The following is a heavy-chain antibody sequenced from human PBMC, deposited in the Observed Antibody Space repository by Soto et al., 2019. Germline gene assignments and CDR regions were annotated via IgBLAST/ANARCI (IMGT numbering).Heavy chain of an antibody. Sequence: ASVKVSCKASGYTFTSYGISWVRQAPGQGLEWMGWISAYNGNTNYAQKFQGRVTMTEDTSTDTAYMELSSLRSEDTAVYYCATGRSSRTYYYYYGMDVWGQGTTVTVSS. D-gene: IGHD6-13*01. CDR1: GYTFTSYG. J-gene: IGHJ6*02. CDR3: ATGRSSRTYYYYYGMDV. V-gene: IGHV1-18*01. CDR2: ISAYNGNT.